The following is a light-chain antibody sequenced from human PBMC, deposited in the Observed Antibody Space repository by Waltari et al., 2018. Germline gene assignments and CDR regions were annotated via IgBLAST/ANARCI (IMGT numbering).Light chain of an antibody. J-gene: IGLJ3*02. Sequence: QSALTQPASVSGSPGQSITIPCTGTIRDVGGFNSVFWYHVHPGQAPRVMIYDVINPPSGVSDRFSASKSGNTASLTISGLQAEDEGDYYCSSQSTTSVVLFGGGTKLTVL. V-gene: IGLV2-14*03. CDR3: SSQSTTSVVL. CDR2: DVI. CDR1: IRDVGGFNS.